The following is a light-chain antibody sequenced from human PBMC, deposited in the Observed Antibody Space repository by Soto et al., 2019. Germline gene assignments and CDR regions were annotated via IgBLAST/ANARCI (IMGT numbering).Light chain of an antibody. CDR1: QGISNW. CDR2: AAS. Sequence: DIQMTQSPSSLSASVGDRVTITCRASQGISNWLAWYQQKPGKVPKLLIYAASTLQSGVPSRFSGSGSGTDFTLTIRSLQPEDVATYYCKKYNSALLFGPGTKVDIK. CDR3: KKYNSALL. V-gene: IGKV1-27*01. J-gene: IGKJ3*01.